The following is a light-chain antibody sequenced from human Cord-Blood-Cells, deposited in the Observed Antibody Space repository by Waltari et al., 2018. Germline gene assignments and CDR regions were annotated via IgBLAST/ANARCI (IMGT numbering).Light chain of an antibody. CDR2: GKN. J-gene: IGLJ2*01. Sequence: SSELTQDPAVSVALGQTVRITCQGDSLRSYHASWYQQKPGQAPVFVIYGKNNRPSGIPDRFSGSSSGNTASLTITGAQAEDEADYYCNSRDSSGNHLVFGGGTKLTVL. V-gene: IGLV3-19*01. CDR3: NSRDSSGNHLV. CDR1: SLRSYH.